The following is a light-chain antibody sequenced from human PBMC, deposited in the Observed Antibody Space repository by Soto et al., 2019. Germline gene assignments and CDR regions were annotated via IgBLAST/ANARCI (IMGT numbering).Light chain of an antibody. CDR1: QGVSRS. CDR3: QQYDHWPPWT. J-gene: IGKJ1*01. Sequence: EIVLAQSPGTLAFVPGGRATLSCRARQGVSRSSLAWVQQGPGQAARAPIHGVSTGATGIPARFSGRRSGTEFTLTISSLQSEDFGVYYCQQYDHWPPWTFGQGTKVDIK. CDR2: GVS. V-gene: IGKV3-15*01.